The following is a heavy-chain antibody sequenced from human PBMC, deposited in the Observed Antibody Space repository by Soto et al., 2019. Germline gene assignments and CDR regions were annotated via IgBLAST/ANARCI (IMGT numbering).Heavy chain of an antibody. CDR1: GYTFTGYY. Sequence: SSVKVSCKASGYTFTGYYMHWVRQAPGQGLEWMGWINPNSGGTNYAQKFQGRVTMTRDTSISTAYMELSRLRSDDTAVYYCALLYYAPPGNWFDPWGQGTRFTVSS. CDR2: INPNSGGT. J-gene: IGHJ5*02. D-gene: IGHD3-22*01. V-gene: IGHV1-2*02. CDR3: ALLYYAPPGNWFDP.